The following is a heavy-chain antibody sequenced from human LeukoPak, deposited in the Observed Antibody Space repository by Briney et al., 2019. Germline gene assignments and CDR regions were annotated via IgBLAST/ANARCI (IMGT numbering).Heavy chain of an antibody. D-gene: IGHD3-3*01. J-gene: IGHJ6*04. Sequence: SETLSLTCTVSGGSISGYYWSWIRQPPGKGLEWVGYIYYSGSTNYNPSLKSRVPISVDTSKNQFSLKLSSVTAADTAVYYCARDSAFWSGYREMDVWGKGTTVTVSS. CDR1: GGSISGYY. CDR2: IYYSGST. CDR3: ARDSAFWSGYREMDV. V-gene: IGHV4-59*01.